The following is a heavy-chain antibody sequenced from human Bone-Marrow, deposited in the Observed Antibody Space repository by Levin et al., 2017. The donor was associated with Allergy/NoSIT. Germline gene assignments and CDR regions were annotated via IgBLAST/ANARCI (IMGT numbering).Heavy chain of an antibody. CDR1: VYTFTSHR. J-gene: IGHJ4*02. V-gene: IGHV7-4-1*02. Sequence: ASVKVSCKASVYTFTSHRINWVRQAPGQGLEWMGWIDTKTGNPKYAQGFPGRFVFSLDTSVSTAYLQISSLKAEDTAVYYCASWAGYSSGWTGPFDYWGQGTLVTVSS. CDR2: IDTKTGNP. D-gene: IGHD6-19*01. CDR3: ASWAGYSSGWTGPFDY.